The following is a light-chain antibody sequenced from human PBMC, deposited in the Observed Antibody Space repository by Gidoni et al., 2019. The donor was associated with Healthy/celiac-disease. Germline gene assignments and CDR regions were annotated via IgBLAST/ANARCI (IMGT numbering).Light chain of an antibody. CDR2: DVS. CDR1: GSHVGGYNY. CDR3: SSYTSSSTLL. V-gene: IGLV2-14*01. J-gene: IGLJ2*01. Sequence: QSALTQPASVSGSPGQSITISCTGTGSHVGGYNYVSWYQQHPGKAPKLMIYDVSNRPSGVSNRFSGSKSGNTASLTISGLQAEDEADYYCSSYTSSSTLLFGGGTKLTVL.